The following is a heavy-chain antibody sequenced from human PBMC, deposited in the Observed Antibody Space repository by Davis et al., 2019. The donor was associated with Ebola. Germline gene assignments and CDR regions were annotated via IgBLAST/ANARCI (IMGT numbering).Heavy chain of an antibody. V-gene: IGHV1-8*01. J-gene: IGHJ4*02. CDR3: ARRVGARSGFDY. CDR1: GYTFTSYD. D-gene: IGHD1-26*01. Sequence: AASVKVSCKASGYTFTSYDINWVRQATGQGLEWMGWMNPNSGNTGYAQKFQGRITMTRNISISTAYMELSSLRSEDTAVYYCARRVGARSGFDYWGQGSLSPSPQ. CDR2: MNPNSGNT.